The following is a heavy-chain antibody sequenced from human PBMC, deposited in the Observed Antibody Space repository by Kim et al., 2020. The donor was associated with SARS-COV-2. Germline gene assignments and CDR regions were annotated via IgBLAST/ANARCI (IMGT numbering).Heavy chain of an antibody. V-gene: IGHV3-30*01. D-gene: IGHD5-12*01. CDR3: ARGGWIVDIVALGNY. J-gene: IGHJ4*02. Sequence: DSGKGRFTISRDNSKNTLYLQMNSLRAEDTAVYYCARGGWIVDIVALGNYWGQGTLVTVSS.